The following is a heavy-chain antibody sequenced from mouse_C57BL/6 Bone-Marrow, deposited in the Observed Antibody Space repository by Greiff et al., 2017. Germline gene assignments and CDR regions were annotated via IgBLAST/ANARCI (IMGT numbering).Heavy chain of an antibody. CDR1: GFNIKDDY. CDR2: IDPENGDT. CDR3: TTLITTVVSHFDY. Sequence: VQLKQSGAELVRPGASVKLSCTASGFNIKDDYMHWVKQRPEQGLEWIGWIDPENGDTEYASKFQGKATITADTSSNTAYLQLSSLTSEDTAVYDCTTLITTVVSHFDYWGQGTTLTVSS. D-gene: IGHD1-1*01. J-gene: IGHJ2*01. V-gene: IGHV14-4*01.